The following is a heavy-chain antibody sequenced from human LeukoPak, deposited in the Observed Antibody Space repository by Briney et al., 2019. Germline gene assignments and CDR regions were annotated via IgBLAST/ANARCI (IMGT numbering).Heavy chain of an antibody. CDR3: ARVARSYYFDY. CDR1: GGTFSSYA. Sequence: SVKVSCTASGGTFSSYAISWVRQAPGQGLEWMGGIIPIFGAANYAQKFQGRVTITADESTSTAYMELSSLRSEDTAVYYCARVARSYYFDYWGQGTLVTVSS. J-gene: IGHJ4*02. V-gene: IGHV1-69*13. CDR2: IIPIFGAA.